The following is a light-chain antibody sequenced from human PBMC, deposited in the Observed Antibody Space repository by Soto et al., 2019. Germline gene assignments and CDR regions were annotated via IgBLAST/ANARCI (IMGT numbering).Light chain of an antibody. CDR1: RSLSIRY. V-gene: IGKV3-20*01. CDR3: QLYDSSSWT. CDR2: GAS. Sequence: EIVLTQSPGTLSLSPGERATLSCRASRSLSIRYIVWYQQKPGQAPRLLIYGASSRATGFPDRFSGSGSGTDFTLTISRLETEDFAVYYCQLYDSSSWTFGQGTKVEIK. J-gene: IGKJ1*01.